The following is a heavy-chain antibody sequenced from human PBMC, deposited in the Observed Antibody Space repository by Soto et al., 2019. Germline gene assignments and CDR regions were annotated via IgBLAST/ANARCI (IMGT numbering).Heavy chain of an antibody. D-gene: IGHD4-4*01. CDR3: ARVRDYSIYDRGGRNWFDP. Sequence: VASVKVSCKASGYTFTSYGISWVRQAPGQGLEWMGWISAYNGNTNYAQKLQGRVTMTTDTSTSTAYMELRSLRSDDTAVYYCARVRDYSIYDRGGRNWFDPWGQGTLVTVSS. CDR1: GYTFTSYG. CDR2: ISAYNGNT. V-gene: IGHV1-18*01. J-gene: IGHJ5*02.